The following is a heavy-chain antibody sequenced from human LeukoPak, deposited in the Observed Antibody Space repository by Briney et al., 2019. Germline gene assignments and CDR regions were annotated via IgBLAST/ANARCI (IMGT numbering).Heavy chain of an antibody. Sequence: PGGSLRLSCAASGFTFSSYWMSWDRQAPGKGLEWVANIKQDGSEKYYVDSVKGRFTISRDNAKNSLYLQMNSLRAEDTAVYYCASIYGIEQLVRREYDAFDIWGQGTMVTVSS. CDR1: GFTFSSYW. D-gene: IGHD6-13*01. J-gene: IGHJ3*02. V-gene: IGHV3-7*03. CDR3: ASIYGIEQLVRREYDAFDI. CDR2: IKQDGSEK.